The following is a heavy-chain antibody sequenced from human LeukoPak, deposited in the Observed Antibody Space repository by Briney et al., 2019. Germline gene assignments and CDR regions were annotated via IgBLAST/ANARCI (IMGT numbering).Heavy chain of an antibody. V-gene: IGHV4-59*01. J-gene: IGHJ5*02. CDR2: IYYSGST. CDR1: GGSISSYY. CDR3: ARRLLWFGENWFDP. D-gene: IGHD3-10*01. Sequence: PSETLSLTCTVSGGSISSYYRSWIRQPPGKGLEWIGYIYYSGSTNYNPSLKSRVTISVDTSKNQFSLKLSSVTAADTAVYYCARRLLWFGENWFDPWGQGTLVTVSS.